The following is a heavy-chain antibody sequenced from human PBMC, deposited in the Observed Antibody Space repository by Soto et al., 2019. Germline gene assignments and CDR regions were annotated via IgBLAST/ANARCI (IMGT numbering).Heavy chain of an antibody. CDR2: IYYSGST. J-gene: IGHJ4*02. CDR3: ARGHRFGESKNDY. Sequence: SETLSLTCTVSGGSISSGDYYWSWIRQPPGKGLEWIGYIYYSGSTYYNPSLESRVTISVDTSKNQFSLKLSSVTAADTALYYCARGHRFGESKNDYWGPGTLVTVSS. D-gene: IGHD3-10*01. CDR1: GGSISSGDYY. V-gene: IGHV4-30-4*01.